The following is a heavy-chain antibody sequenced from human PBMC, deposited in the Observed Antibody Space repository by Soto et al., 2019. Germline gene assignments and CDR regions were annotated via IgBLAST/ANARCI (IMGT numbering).Heavy chain of an antibody. CDR3: ATLTGATVTPKGGGYYYMDV. V-gene: IGHV3-30*03. CDR2: ISYDGSNK. J-gene: IGHJ6*03. D-gene: IGHD4-4*01. CDR1: GFTFSSYG. Sequence: GGSLRLSCAASGFTFSSYGMHWVRQAPGKGLEWVAVISYDGSNKYYADSVKGRFTISRDNSKNTLYLQMNSLRAEDTAVYYCATLTGATVTPKGGGYYYMDVWGKGTTVTVSS.